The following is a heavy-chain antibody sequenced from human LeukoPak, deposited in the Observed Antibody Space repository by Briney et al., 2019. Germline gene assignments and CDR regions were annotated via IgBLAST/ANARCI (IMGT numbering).Heavy chain of an antibody. Sequence: GGSLRLSCAASGFTFSSYAMSWVRQAPGKGLEWVSAISGSGGSTYYADSVKGRFTISRDNSKNTLYLQMNSLRAEDTAVYYCAKGDYSNYVRSYFDYWGQGTLVTVSS. V-gene: IGHV3-23*01. J-gene: IGHJ4*02. CDR2: ISGSGGST. CDR1: GFTFSSYA. CDR3: AKGDYSNYVRSYFDY. D-gene: IGHD4-11*01.